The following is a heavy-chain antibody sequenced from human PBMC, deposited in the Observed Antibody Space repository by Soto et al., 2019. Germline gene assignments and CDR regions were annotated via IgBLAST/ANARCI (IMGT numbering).Heavy chain of an antibody. D-gene: IGHD2-8*01. CDR2: IYHIGHT. V-gene: IGHV4-4*02. Sequence: QVQLQESGPGLVKPSGTLSLTCAVSGASISISNWWSWVRQPPGKGLEWIGEIYHIGHTNYNPSLESRVTISVDKSKNQFSLRLSSVTAADTAVYYCARRTWGMDVWGQGTTVIVSS. CDR1: GASISISNW. CDR3: ARRTWGMDV. J-gene: IGHJ6*02.